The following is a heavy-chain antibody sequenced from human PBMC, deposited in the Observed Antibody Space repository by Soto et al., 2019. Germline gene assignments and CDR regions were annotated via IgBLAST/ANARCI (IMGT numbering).Heavy chain of an antibody. CDR1: GYTFTGYY. D-gene: IGHD3-16*02. CDR2: INPNSGGT. V-gene: IGHV1-2*02. CDR3: ARHGGIMITFGGVIVPSSYGMDV. Sequence: QVQLVQSGAEVKKPGASVKVSCKASGYTFTGYYMHWVRQAPGQGLEWMGWINPNSGGTNYAQKFQGRVTMTRDTSISTAYMELSRLRSDDTAVYYCARHGGIMITFGGVIVPSSYGMDVWGQGTTVTVSS. J-gene: IGHJ6*02.